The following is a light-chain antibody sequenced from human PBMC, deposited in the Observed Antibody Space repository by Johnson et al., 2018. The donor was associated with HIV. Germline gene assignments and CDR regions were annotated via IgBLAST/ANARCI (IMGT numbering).Light chain of an antibody. J-gene: IGLJ1*01. CDR2: DNI. V-gene: IGLV1-51*01. CDR3: GTWDSSLSAGGG. Sequence: QSVLTQPPSVSAAPGQKVTISCSGSSSNIGNNYVSWYQQLPGTAPKLLIYDNIKRPSGIPDRFSGSKSGTSATLGITGLQTGDEADYYCGTWDSSLSAGGGFGTGTKVTVL. CDR1: SSNIGNNY.